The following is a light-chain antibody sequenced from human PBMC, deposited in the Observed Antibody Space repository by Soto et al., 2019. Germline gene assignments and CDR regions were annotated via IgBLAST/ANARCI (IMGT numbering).Light chain of an antibody. CDR3: QKYGSSTPWT. J-gene: IGKJ1*01. V-gene: IGKV3-20*01. CDR1: QSVSSSD. CDR2: GAS. Sequence: EIVLTQSPGHLSLSPGERATLSCRASQSVSSSDLAWYQQKPGQAPRLLIYGASSRATGIPDRFSGSGSGTDFTLTISRLEPEDFAVYYCQKYGSSTPWTFGQGTKVEIK.